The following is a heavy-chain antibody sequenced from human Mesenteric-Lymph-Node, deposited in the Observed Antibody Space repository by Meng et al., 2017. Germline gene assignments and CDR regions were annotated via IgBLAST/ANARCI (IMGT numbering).Heavy chain of an antibody. CDR3: AKCIGYSYECTMDV. D-gene: IGHD5-18*01. Sequence: GESLKISCTASGFSFSSFWMSWVRQAPGKGLEWVSSISGSGGTTHYVDSGKGRFSIPRDNSKNTLYRQMNSLRAEETAVYHCAKCIGYSYECTMDVWARGPRSPSP. CDR2: ISGSGGTT. J-gene: IGHJ6*02. CDR1: GFSFSSFW. V-gene: IGHV3-23*01.